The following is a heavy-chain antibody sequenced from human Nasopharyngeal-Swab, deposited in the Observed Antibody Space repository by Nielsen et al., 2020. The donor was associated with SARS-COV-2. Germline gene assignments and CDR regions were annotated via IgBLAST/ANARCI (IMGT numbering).Heavy chain of an antibody. Sequence: GGSLRLSCAASGFTFSSYGMHWVRQAPGKGLEWVAVISYDGSNKYYADSVKGRFTISRDNSKNTLYLQMNSLRAEDTAVYYCARDQDSSSYFDHWGQGTLVTVSS. CDR1: GFTFSSYG. J-gene: IGHJ4*02. CDR3: ARDQDSSSYFDH. D-gene: IGHD6-6*01. V-gene: IGHV3-30*03. CDR2: ISYDGSNK.